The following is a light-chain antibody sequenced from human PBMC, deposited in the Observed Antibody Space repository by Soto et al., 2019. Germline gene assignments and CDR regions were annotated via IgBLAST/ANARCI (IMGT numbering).Light chain of an antibody. CDR1: QSVSSN. J-gene: IGKJ5*01. V-gene: IGKV3-11*01. Sequence: EMVMTQSPATVSVSPGERATLSCRASQSVSSNLAWYQQKPGQTPRLLIYGVSTRATGIPARFSGGGSGTDFTLTISSLEPEDFAVYYCQQRSNWPITFGQGTRLEIK. CDR3: QQRSNWPIT. CDR2: GVS.